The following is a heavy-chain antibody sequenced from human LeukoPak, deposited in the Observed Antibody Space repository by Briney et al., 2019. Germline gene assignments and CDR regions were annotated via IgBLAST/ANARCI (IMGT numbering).Heavy chain of an antibody. CDR3: ARARNYYDSSGYFFY. J-gene: IGHJ4*02. CDR2: INPNSGGT. V-gene: IGHV1-2*02. D-gene: IGHD3-22*01. Sequence: ASVKVSCKASGYTFTGYYMHWVRQAPGQGLEWIVWINPNSGGTNYAQKFQGRVTMTRDTSISTAYMELSRLRSDDTAVYYCARARNYYDSSGYFFYWGQGTLVTVSS. CDR1: GYTFTGYY.